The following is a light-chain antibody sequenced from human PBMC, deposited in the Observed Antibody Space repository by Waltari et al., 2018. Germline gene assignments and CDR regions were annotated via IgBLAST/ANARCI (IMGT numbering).Light chain of an antibody. J-gene: IGKJ2*01. V-gene: IGKV1-5*01. CDR3: QQYNSYSPYT. CDR2: DAS. CDR1: QSISRW. Sequence: DIQMTQSPYTLSASVGDRVTRTCRASQSISRWLAWYQQKPGKAPNLLIYDASPLQLWVPSRFSGSGSGTEFTLTISSLQPDDFATYYCQQYNSYSPYTFGQGTKLEIK.